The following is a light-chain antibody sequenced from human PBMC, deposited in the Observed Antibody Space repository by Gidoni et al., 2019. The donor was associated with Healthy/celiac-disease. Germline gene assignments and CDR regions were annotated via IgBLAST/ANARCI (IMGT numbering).Light chain of an antibody. CDR2: DAS. CDR3: QQRSNWLLT. Sequence: ELVLTQSPATLSLSPGERATLSCRASQSVSSYLAWYQQKPGQAPRLLIYDASNRATGIPARFSGSGSGTDFTLTISSLEPEDFAVYYCQQRSNWLLTFGQXTRLEIK. V-gene: IGKV3-11*01. J-gene: IGKJ5*01. CDR1: QSVSSY.